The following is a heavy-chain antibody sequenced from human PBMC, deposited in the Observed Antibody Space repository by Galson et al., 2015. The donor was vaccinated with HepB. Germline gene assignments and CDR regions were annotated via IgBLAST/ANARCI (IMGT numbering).Heavy chain of an antibody. CDR3: TSAYSSGWAYCLDY. J-gene: IGHJ4*02. CDR2: IRSKANSYAT. CDR1: GFTFSSYS. Sequence: SLRLSCAASGFTFSSYSMNWVRQASGEGLEWVGRIRSKANSYATAYAASVKGRFTISRDDSKNTAYLQMNSLKTEDTAVYYCTSAYSSGWAYCLDYCGPGPLVTAAS. D-gene: IGHD6-19*01. V-gene: IGHV3-73*01.